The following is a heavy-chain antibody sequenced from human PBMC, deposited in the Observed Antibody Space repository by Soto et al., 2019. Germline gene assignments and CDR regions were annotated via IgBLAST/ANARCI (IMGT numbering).Heavy chain of an antibody. CDR1: GGSISSGGYY. CDR3: AASCVCCGGFNYYGMDV. D-gene: IGHD2-21*01. CDR2: IYYSGTT. J-gene: IGHJ6*02. Sequence: QVQLQESGPGLVKPSQTLSLTCTVSGGSISSGGYYWNWIRQHPGKGLEWIGYIYYSGTTYYNPSLKSRVTISVDTSKNQFSLKLSSVTAPDTAVYYCAASCVCCGGFNYYGMDVWGQGTTVTVSS. V-gene: IGHV4-31*03.